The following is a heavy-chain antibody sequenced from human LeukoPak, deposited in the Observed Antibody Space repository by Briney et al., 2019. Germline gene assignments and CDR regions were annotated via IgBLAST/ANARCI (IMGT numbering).Heavy chain of an antibody. CDR2: IHSYGRNT. V-gene: IGHV3-74*01. Sequence: GGSLTLSCARSGFTVSIYWMHWVRPPPGKGLVWVSRIHSYGRNTSYADSVKGPFTISRNNAKNPLYLKMKSLRVADTAVYYCARDTIPYCSGGSCSRWHYWGQGTLVTVSS. J-gene: IGHJ4*02. CDR1: GFTVSIYW. D-gene: IGHD2-15*01. CDR3: ARDTIPYCSGGSCSRWHY.